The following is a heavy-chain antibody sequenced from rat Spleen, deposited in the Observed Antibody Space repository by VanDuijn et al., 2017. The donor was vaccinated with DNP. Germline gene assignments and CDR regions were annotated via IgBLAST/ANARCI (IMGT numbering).Heavy chain of an antibody. V-gene: IGHV1-43*01. CDR3: ARDDTYYGYDYFDY. CDR2: INTGSGGS. D-gene: IGHD1-6*01. Sequence: QIQLQQSGAELAKPGSSVKISCKASGYTFTNYFISWIKQTTGQGLEYIGYINTGSGGSNYNEKFKGKATLTVDKPSSTAFMQLSSLTPDDSAVYFCARDDTYYGYDYFDYWGQGVMVTVSS. J-gene: IGHJ2*01. CDR1: GYTFTNYF.